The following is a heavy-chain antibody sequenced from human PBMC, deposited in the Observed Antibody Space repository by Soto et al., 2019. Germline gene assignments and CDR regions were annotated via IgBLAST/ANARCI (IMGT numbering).Heavy chain of an antibody. D-gene: IGHD3-9*01. CDR3: AKEPLYYDILSRPYYFDY. Sequence: GGSLRLSCAASGFTFSSYAMSWVRQAPGKGLEWVSAISGSGGSTYYADSVKGRFTISRDNSKNTLYLQMNSLRAEDTAVYYCAKEPLYYDILSRPYYFDYWGQGTLVTVSS. CDR1: GFTFSSYA. CDR2: ISGSGGST. J-gene: IGHJ4*02. V-gene: IGHV3-23*01.